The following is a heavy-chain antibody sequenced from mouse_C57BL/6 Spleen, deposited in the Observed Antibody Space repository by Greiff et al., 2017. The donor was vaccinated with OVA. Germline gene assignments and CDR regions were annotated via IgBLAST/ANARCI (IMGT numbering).Heavy chain of an antibody. CDR2: IHPSDSDT. D-gene: IGHD2-4*01. V-gene: IGHV1-74*01. CDR1: GYTFTSYW. CDR3: AIGEKNYDYDGIYYAMDY. J-gene: IGHJ4*01. Sequence: QVQLQQPGAELVKPGASVKVSCKASGYTFTSYWMHWVKQRPGQGLEWIGRIHPSDSDTNYNQKFKGKATLTVDKSSSTAYMQLSSLTSEDSAVYYCAIGEKNYDYDGIYYAMDYWGQGTSVTVSS.